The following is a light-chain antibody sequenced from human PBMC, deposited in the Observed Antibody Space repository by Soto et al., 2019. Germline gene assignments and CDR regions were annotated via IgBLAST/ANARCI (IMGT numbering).Light chain of an antibody. CDR1: SSDVGSYNL. CDR2: EVT. J-gene: IGLJ3*02. CDR3: CSYAGSNTWV. Sequence: QSVLTQPASVSGSPGQSITISCTGTSSDVGSYNLVSWYQQHPGKAPKLMISEVTKRPSGVSNRFSGSKSGNMASLTISGLQAEDESDYYCCSYAGSNTWVFGGGTKLTVL. V-gene: IGLV2-23*02.